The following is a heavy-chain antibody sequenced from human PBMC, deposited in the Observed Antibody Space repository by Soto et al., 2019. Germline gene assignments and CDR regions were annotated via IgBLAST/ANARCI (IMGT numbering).Heavy chain of an antibody. D-gene: IGHD3-9*01. CDR2: ISATGDTI. CDR3: AKDAYYDLSTGTGYYYYGLDV. CDR1: GFTFSSYA. V-gene: IGHV3-23*01. J-gene: IGHJ6*02. Sequence: GGSLRLSCAASGFTFSSYAMTWLRQSPGKGLEWVSVISATGDTIYYADSVEGRFTISRDNSNSTLFLQMDRLTADDTAVYFCAKDAYYDLSTGTGYYYYGLDVWGQGTTVTVSS.